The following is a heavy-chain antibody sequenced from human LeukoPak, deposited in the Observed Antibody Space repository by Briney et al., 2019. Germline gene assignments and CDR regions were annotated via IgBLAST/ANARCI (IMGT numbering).Heavy chain of an antibody. D-gene: IGHD6-19*01. CDR2: IDYSGDSP. CDR1: GFTLSSYE. J-gene: IGHJ4*02. V-gene: IGHV3-23*01. CDR3: TRNSGWYGIS. Sequence: GGSLRLSCTGSGFTLSSYEMTWIRQAPGKGLEWVSSIDYSGDSPYYADSVRGGFTMSRDNSKHIVYLQLSSLRPEDTAVYYCTRNSGWYGISWGQGTLVTVSS.